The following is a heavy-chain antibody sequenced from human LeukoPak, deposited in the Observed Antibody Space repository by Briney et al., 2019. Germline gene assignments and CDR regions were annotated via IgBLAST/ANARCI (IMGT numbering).Heavy chain of an antibody. D-gene: IGHD1-20*01. J-gene: IGHJ4*02. CDR3: ARGRNLYGYGYNWAYFDY. CDR2: INHGGST. V-gene: IGHV4-34*01. CDR1: GGSFSGYY. Sequence: SETLSLTCAVFGGSFSGYYWSWIRQSPGKGLEWIGDINHGGSTNYSPSLKSRVSVASDTFKKQFSLRLTSVTAADTAVYYCARGRNLYGYGYNWAYFDYWGQGTLVTVSS.